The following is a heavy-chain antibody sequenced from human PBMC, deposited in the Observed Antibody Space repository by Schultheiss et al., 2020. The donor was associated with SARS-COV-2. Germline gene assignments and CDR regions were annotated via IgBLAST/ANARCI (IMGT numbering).Heavy chain of an antibody. CDR3: ARFSASSIAATFDY. V-gene: IGHV4-59*04. CDR2: IYYSGST. J-gene: IGHJ4*02. D-gene: IGHD6-13*01. Sequence: SETLSLTCTVSGGSISSYYWSWIRQPPGKGLEWIGSIYYSGSTYYNPSLKSRVTISVDTSKNQFSLKLSSVTAADTAVYYCARFSASSIAATFDYWGQGTLVTVSS. CDR1: GGSISSYY.